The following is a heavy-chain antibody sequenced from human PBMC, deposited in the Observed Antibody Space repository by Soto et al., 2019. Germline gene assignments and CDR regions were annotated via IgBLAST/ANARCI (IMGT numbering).Heavy chain of an antibody. Sequence: QITLKESGPTRVKPTQTLALTCTFSGFSLTTSGVGVGWIRKTPGKALEWLAVIYWDDDKRYNPSPKNRLTITKXXSXNXXVLIMADMDPVDTGTYFCAHRGYMYGNWDHGYFDYWGQGTLVTVSS. J-gene: IGHJ4*01. CDR1: GFSLTTSGVG. V-gene: IGHV2-5*02. D-gene: IGHD7-27*01. CDR3: AHRGYMYGNWDHGYFDY. CDR2: IYWDDDK.